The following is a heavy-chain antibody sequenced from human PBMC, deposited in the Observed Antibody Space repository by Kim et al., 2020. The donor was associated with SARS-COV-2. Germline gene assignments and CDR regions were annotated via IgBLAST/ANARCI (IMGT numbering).Heavy chain of an antibody. CDR2: IDPSDSYT. J-gene: IGHJ4*02. D-gene: IGHD3-22*01. CDR3: ARLSYYDSSGYSTDY. CDR1: GYSFTSYW. V-gene: IGHV5-10-1*01. Sequence: GESLKISCKGSGYSFTSYWISWVRQMPGKGLEWMGRIDPSDSYTNYSPSFQGHVTISADKSISTAYLQWSSLKASDTAMYYCARLSYYDSSGYSTDYWGQGTLVTVSS.